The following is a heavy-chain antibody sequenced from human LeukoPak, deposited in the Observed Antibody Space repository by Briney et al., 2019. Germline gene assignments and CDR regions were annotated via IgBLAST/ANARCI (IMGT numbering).Heavy chain of an antibody. CDR2: IKQDGSEK. Sequence: GGSLRLSCAASGFTFSSYWMCWVRQAPGKGLEWVANIKQDGSEKYYVDSVKGRFTISRDNAKNSLYLQMNSLRAEDTAVYYCARDVGTHYDYVWGSYRPGLNDYWGQGTLVTVSS. J-gene: IGHJ4*02. D-gene: IGHD3-16*02. CDR3: ARDVGTHYDYVWGSYRPGLNDY. V-gene: IGHV3-7*01. CDR1: GFTFSSYW.